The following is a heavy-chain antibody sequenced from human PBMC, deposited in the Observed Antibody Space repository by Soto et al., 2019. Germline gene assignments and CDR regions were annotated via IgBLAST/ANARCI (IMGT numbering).Heavy chain of an antibody. D-gene: IGHD2-21*01. J-gene: IGHJ5*02. CDR2: VKNNGGAT. V-gene: IGHV3-15*07. CDR3: AADLGHAYHSNNWFDH. CDR1: GFIFSHAW. Sequence: EAKLVESGGDLVKPGGSLRLSCAASGFIFSHAWFHWVRQPPGKGLELVGRVKNNGGATDYAPSVQGRFTISRDDSKDMVYLQMSSLRTEHTAIYYCAADLGHAYHSNNWFDHWGQGTLDTVSS.